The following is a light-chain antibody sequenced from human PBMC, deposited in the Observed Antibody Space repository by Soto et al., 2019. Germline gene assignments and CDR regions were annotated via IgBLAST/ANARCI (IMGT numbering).Light chain of an antibody. J-gene: IGLJ1*01. CDR2: DVN. CDR3: SSSTSSAPFYV. CDR1: TTDVDGYDY. Sequence: QSALTQPASVSGSPGQSITISCTGATTDVDGYDYVSWYQQHPGQVPKLLIYDVNSRPSGISYRFSGSKSGDRASLTISGLQAEDDADYYCSSSTSSAPFYVFGAGTKVTVL. V-gene: IGLV2-14*03.